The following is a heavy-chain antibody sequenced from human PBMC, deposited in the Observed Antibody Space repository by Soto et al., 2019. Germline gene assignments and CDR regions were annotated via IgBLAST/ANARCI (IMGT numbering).Heavy chain of an antibody. CDR2: INHSGST. Sequence: SETLSLTCAVYGGSFSGYYWSWIRQPPGKGLEWIGEINHSGSTNYNPSLKSRVTISVDTSKNQFSLKLSSVTAADTAVYYCARDLLYIHGTARQNTRYMDVWGKGTTVTVSS. D-gene: IGHD2-15*01. CDR1: GGSFSGYY. J-gene: IGHJ6*03. CDR3: ARDLLYIHGTARQNTRYMDV. V-gene: IGHV4-34*01.